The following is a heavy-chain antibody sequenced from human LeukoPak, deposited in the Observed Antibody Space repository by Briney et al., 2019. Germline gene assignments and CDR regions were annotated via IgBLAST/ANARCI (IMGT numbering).Heavy chain of an antibody. J-gene: IGHJ4*02. V-gene: IGHV1-69*13. Sequence: ASVKVSCKAFGGTFSSYAISWVRQAPGQGLEWMGGIIPIFGTANYAQKFQGRVTITADESTSTAYMELSSLRSEDTAVYYCARDSLGEMYGGRPIEGYYFDYWGQGTLVTVSS. CDR1: GGTFSSYA. D-gene: IGHD3-16*01. CDR3: ARDSLGEMYGGRPIEGYYFDY. CDR2: IIPIFGTA.